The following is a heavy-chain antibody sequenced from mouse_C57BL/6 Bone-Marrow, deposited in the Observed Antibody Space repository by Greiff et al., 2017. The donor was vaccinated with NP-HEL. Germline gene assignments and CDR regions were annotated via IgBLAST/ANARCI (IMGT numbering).Heavy chain of an antibody. CDR1: GFTFTDYY. J-gene: IGHJ1*03. CDR2: IDPYNGGT. V-gene: IGHV1-19*01. CDR3: ARDDYGLSSYGYFEF. D-gene: IGHD2-4*01. Sequence: VQLQQSGPVLVKPGASVKMSCKASGFTFTDYYMNWVKQSPGKSLEWIGVIDPYNGGTSYNQKFKGKATLAVDQSSSTAYTELNSLTSKDSAVYDCARDDYGLSSYGYFEFGGTGTTVTVSS.